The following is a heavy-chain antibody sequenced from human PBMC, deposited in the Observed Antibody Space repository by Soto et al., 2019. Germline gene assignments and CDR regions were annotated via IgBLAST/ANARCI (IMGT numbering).Heavy chain of an antibody. Sequence: TGGSLRLSCAAPGFTFSIYALHWVRQAPGKGLEWVAVMSPNGNNQYYADSVKGRFTTSRATSKSTLYLQMTSLSPDATAVYYCATGANFYYDTSRYWGQGTLVTVSS. CDR1: GFTFSIYA. CDR3: ATGANFYYDTSRY. V-gene: IGHV3-30-3*01. D-gene: IGHD3-22*01. CDR2: MSPNGNNQ. J-gene: IGHJ4*02.